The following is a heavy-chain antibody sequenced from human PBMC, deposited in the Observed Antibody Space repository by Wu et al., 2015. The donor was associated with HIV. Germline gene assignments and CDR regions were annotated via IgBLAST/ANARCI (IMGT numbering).Heavy chain of an antibody. CDR3: ARLFGAGDGYNHYYFDY. CDR1: GGTFSNYA. D-gene: IGHD5-24*01. J-gene: IGHJ4*02. V-gene: IGHV1-69*05. CDR2: IIPLFATA. Sequence: QVHLVQSGAEMKKPGSSVKVSCKAFGGTFSNYAISWVRQAPGQGLEWMGGIIPLFATANYAQKFQGRVTITTDESTSTAYMELSSLKSDDTAVYYCARLFGAGDGYNHYYFDYWGQGTLVTVSS.